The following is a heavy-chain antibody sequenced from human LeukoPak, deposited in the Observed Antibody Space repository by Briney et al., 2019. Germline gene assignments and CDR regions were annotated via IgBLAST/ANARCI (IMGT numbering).Heavy chain of an antibody. CDR2: MNPNSGNT. Sequence: ASVKVSCKASVYTFTSYDINWVRQATGQGLEWMGWMNPNSGNTGYAQRFQGRVTITRNTSISTAYMELSSLRSEDTAVYYCARVYGDYGLDYWGQGTLVTVSS. CDR1: VYTFTSYD. D-gene: IGHD4-17*01. V-gene: IGHV1-8*03. CDR3: ARVYGDYGLDY. J-gene: IGHJ4*02.